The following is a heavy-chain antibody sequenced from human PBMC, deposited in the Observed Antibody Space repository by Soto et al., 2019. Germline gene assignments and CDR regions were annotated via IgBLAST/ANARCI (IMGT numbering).Heavy chain of an antibody. CDR1: GFTFSSYS. CDR2: ISSSSSYI. D-gene: IGHD2-2*01. V-gene: IGHV3-21*01. CDR3: ARSHIVVVPAAINYFDY. Sequence: GGSLRLSCAASGFTFSSYSMNWVRQAPGKGLEWVSSISSSSSYIYYADSVKGRFTISRDNAKNSLYLQMNSLRAEDTAVYYCARSHIVVVPAAINYFDYWGQGTLVTVSS. J-gene: IGHJ4*02.